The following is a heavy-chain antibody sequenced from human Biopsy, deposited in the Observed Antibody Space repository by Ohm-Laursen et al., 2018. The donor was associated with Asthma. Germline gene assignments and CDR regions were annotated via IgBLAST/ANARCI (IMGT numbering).Heavy chain of an antibody. CDR3: ARGPNYHGSGRAPIGMDV. CDR1: GGSVSTGSYY. V-gene: IGHV4-61*01. D-gene: IGHD3-10*01. J-gene: IGHJ6*02. CDR2: IYYTGSD. Sequence: TLSLTCTVSGGSVSTGSYYWSWIRQPPGKGLEWLGYIYYTGSDNYNPSLKSRVTISVDTSKNQFSLRLNSVTAADTAVYYCARGPNYHGSGRAPIGMDVWGQGTTVAVSS.